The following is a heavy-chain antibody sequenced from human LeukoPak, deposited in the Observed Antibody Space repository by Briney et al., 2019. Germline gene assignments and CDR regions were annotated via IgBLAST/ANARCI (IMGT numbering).Heavy chain of an antibody. J-gene: IGHJ4*02. CDR1: GGSITGSSYY. V-gene: IGHV4-39*02. D-gene: IGHD3-9*01. CDR2: IYYSGST. Sequence: PSETLSLTCTISGGSITGSSYYWGWIRQSPGKGLEWIGNIYYSGSTYYNSSLKSRVTISIDTSKNHLSLSLTSVTASDTAVDFCTRGSYDVLTGRSTLGEYWGQGTLVAVSS. CDR3: TRGSYDVLTGRSTLGEY.